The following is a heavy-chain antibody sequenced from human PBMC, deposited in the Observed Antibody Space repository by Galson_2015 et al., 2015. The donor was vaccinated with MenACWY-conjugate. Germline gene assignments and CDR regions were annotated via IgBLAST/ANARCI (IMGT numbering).Heavy chain of an antibody. J-gene: IGHJ5*02. CDR2: ISGSGGST. CDR1: GFTFSSYA. Sequence: SLRLSCAASGFTFSSYAMSWVRQAPGKGLEWVSAISGSGGSTYYADSVKGRFTISRDNSKNTLYLQMNSLRAEDTAVYYCAKDPELWSGYNVDPWGQGTLVTVSS. D-gene: IGHD3-3*01. CDR3: AKDPELWSGYNVDP. V-gene: IGHV3-23*01.